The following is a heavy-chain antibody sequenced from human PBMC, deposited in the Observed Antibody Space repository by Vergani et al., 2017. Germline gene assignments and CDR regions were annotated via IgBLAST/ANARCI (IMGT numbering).Heavy chain of an antibody. CDR3: ARKNITMVRGDPIGGWGFDY. CDR2: IYYSGST. CDR1: GGSISSGDYY. J-gene: IGHJ4*02. V-gene: IGHV4-30-4*01. D-gene: IGHD3-10*01. Sequence: QVQLQESGPGLVKPSQTLSLTCTVSGGSISSGDYYWSWIRQPPGKGLEWIGYIYYSGSTYYNPSLKSRVTISVDTSKNQFSLKLSYVTAADTAVYYCARKNITMVRGDPIGGWGFDYWGQGTLVTVSS.